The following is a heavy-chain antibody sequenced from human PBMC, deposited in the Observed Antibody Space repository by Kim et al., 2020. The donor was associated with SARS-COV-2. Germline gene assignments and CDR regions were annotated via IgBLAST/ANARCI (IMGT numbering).Heavy chain of an antibody. V-gene: IGHV4-39*01. D-gene: IGHD2-15*01. Sequence: SLKGRVTISVDTSKNQFSLKLSSVTAADTAVYYCARLVRTGGNALYYFDYWGQGTLVTVSS. CDR3: ARLVRTGGNALYYFDY. J-gene: IGHJ4*02.